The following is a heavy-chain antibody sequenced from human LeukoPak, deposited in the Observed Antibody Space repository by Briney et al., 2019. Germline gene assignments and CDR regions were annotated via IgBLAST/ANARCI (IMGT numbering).Heavy chain of an antibody. CDR3: ATVVGGAYGDYADAFDI. Sequence: GASVKVSCKASGYTFTGYYMHWVRQAPGQGLEWMGWINPNSGGTNYAQKFQGRVTMTRDTSISTAYMELSRLRSDDTAVYYCATVVGGAYGDYADAFDIWGQGTMVTVSS. CDR1: GYTFTGYY. J-gene: IGHJ3*02. D-gene: IGHD4-17*01. CDR2: INPNSGGT. V-gene: IGHV1-2*02.